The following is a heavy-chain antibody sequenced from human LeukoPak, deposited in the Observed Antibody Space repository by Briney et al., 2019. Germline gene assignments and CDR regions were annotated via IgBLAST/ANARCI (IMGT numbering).Heavy chain of an antibody. CDR3: ARDRDFRLRSAFDI. CDR2: IYHSGNT. V-gene: IGHV4-30-2*01. J-gene: IGHJ3*02. Sequence: PSETLSLTCTVSGGSFSSGGYYWTWIRQPPGKGLEWIGCIYHSGNTYYNPSLKSRVTISGGRSKNQFSLKLSSVTAADTAVYYCARDRDFRLRSAFDIWGQGTMVTVSS. CDR1: GGSFSSGGYY. D-gene: IGHD4-17*01.